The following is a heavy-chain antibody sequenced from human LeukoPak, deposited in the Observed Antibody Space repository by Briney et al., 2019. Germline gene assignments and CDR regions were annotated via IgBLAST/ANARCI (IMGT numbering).Heavy chain of an antibody. V-gene: IGHV4-59*01. CDR3: ARLKYYYDSSGYRAEYFQH. CDR2: IYYSGST. D-gene: IGHD3-22*01. CDR1: GGSISSYY. J-gene: IGHJ1*01. Sequence: PSETLSLTCTVSGGSISSYYWSWIRQPPGKGLEWIGYIYYSGSTNYNPSLKSRVTISVYTYKNQFSLKLSSVTAADTAVYYCARLKYYYDSSGYRAEYFQHWGQGTLVTVSS.